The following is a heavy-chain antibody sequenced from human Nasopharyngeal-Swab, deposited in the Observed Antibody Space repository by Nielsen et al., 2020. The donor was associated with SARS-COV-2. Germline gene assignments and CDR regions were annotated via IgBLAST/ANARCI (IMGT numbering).Heavy chain of an antibody. CDR1: GCTFSSYA. J-gene: IGHJ6*02. Sequence: SVKVSCKASGCTFSSYAISWVRQAPGQGLEWMGGIIPIFGTANYAQKFQGRVTITADESTSTAYMELSSLRSEDTAVYYCARAQSSGDSGGYYYYYYGMDVWGQGTTVTVPS. V-gene: IGHV1-69*13. CDR2: IIPIFGTA. D-gene: IGHD3-22*01. CDR3: ARAQSSGDSGGYYYYYYGMDV.